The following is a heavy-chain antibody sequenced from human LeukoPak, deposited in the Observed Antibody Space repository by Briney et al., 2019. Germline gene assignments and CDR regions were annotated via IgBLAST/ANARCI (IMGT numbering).Heavy chain of an antibody. J-gene: IGHJ4*02. CDR1: GGSISSGGYY. Sequence: PSQTLSLTCTVSGGSISSGGYYWSWIRQPPGKGLEWIGSIYHSGSTYYNPSLKSRVTISVDTSKNQFSLKLSSVTAADTAVYYCARESNTAMVTSYWGQGTLVTVSS. CDR3: ARESNTAMVTSY. D-gene: IGHD5-18*01. V-gene: IGHV4-39*07. CDR2: IYHSGST.